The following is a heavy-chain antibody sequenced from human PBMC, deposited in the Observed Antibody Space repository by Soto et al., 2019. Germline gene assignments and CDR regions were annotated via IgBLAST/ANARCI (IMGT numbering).Heavy chain of an antibody. CDR2: LDHEEGER. D-gene: IGHD4-17*01. Sequence: GASVKVSCKVSGTSLSGLPMHWVRQAPGKGLEWMGSLDHEEGERSFAHRFQGRLTVTEDTSTDTAYMELSSLMSEDTAVYYCAAGVTTFDYWGQGTLVTVSS. J-gene: IGHJ4*02. V-gene: IGHV1-24*01. CDR1: GTSLSGLP. CDR3: AAGVTTFDY.